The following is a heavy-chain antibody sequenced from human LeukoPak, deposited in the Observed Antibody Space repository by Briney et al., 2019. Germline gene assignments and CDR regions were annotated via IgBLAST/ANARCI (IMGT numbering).Heavy chain of an antibody. CDR1: GGSISSYY. J-gene: IGHJ4*02. Sequence: SETLSLTCTVSGGSISSYYWSWIRQPPGKGLEWIGYIYYSGSTSYNPSLKSRVTISVDTSKNQFSLKLSSVTAADTAVYYCARVLGFWSGYFDYWGQGTLVTVSS. V-gene: IGHV4-59*01. D-gene: IGHD3-3*01. CDR3: ARVLGFWSGYFDY. CDR2: IYYSGST.